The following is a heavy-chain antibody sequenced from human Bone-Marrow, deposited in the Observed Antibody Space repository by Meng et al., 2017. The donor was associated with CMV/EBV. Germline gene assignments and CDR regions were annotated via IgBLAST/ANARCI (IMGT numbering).Heavy chain of an antibody. V-gene: IGHV3-48*03. J-gene: IGHJ6*02. CDR2: ISSSGSTI. D-gene: IGHD3-3*01. CDR1: GFTFSSYE. Sequence: GESLKISCAASGFTFSSYEMNWVRQAPGKGLEWVSYISSSGSTIYYADSVKGRFTISRDNAKNSLYLQMNSLRAEDTAVHYCARTTYYDFWSGYAAPNYYYGMDVWGQGTTVTVSS. CDR3: ARTTYYDFWSGYAAPNYYYGMDV.